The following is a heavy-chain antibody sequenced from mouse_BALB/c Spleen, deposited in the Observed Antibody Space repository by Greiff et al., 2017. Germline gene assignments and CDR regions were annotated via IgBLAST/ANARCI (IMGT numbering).Heavy chain of an antibody. V-gene: IGHV5-6-3*01. CDR2: INSNGGST. D-gene: IGHD2-1*01. J-gene: IGHJ4*01. Sequence: EVKLQESGGGLVKPGGSLKLSCAASGFTFSSYGMSWVRQTPDKRLELVATINSNGGSTYYPDSVKGRFTISRDNAKNTLYLQMSSLKSEDTAMYYCARERAYGNYYAMDYWGQGTSVTVSS. CDR1: GFTFSSYG. CDR3: ARERAYGNYYAMDY.